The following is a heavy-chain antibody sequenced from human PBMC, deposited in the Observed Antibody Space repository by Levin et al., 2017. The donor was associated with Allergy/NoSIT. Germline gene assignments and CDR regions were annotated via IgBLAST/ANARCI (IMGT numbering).Heavy chain of an antibody. CDR2: MYHSGGT. CDR3: ARTLDYYGSGVFGFDV. J-gene: IGHJ3*01. CDR1: GYFISTGYY. Sequence: SETLSLICSVSGYFISTGYYWGWIRQPPGKGLEWIASMYHSGGTYYNVSLKSRVTISVDTSKNQLSLKPSSVTAADTAVYYCARTLDYYGSGVFGFDVWGQGTMVIVSS. D-gene: IGHD3-10*01. V-gene: IGHV4-38-2*02.